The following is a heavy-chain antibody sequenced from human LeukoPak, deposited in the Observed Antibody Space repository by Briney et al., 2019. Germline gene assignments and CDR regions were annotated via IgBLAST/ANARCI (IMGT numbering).Heavy chain of an antibody. V-gene: IGHV4-59*01. D-gene: IGHD3-22*01. CDR1: GGSISSYY. Sequence: SETLSLTCTVSGGSISSYYWSWIRQPPGKGLEWIGNIYYSGSTNYNPSLKSRVTISVDTSKNQFSLKLSSVTAADTAVYYCARSTGLSGYPYTIDYWGQGTLVTVSS. CDR2: IYYSGST. J-gene: IGHJ4*02. CDR3: ARSTGLSGYPYTIDY.